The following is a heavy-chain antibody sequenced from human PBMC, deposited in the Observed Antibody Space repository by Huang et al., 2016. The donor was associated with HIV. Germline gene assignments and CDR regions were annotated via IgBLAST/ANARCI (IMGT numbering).Heavy chain of an antibody. CDR2: IKSKTDGGTT. J-gene: IGHJ3*02. D-gene: IGHD4-17*01. CDR1: GFNFSNAW. CDR3: TTDRDYGDYVADAFDI. V-gene: IGHV3-15*01. Sequence: EVQLVESGGGLVKPGGSLRLSCAASGFNFSNAWVSWVRQAPGKGVEWCGRIKSKTDGGTTDYAAPVKGRFTISRDDSKNTLYLQMNTLKTEDTAVYYCTTDRDYGDYVADAFDIWGQGTMVTVSS.